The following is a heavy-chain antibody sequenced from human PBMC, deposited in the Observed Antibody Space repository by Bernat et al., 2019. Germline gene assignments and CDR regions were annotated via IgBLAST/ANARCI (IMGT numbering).Heavy chain of an antibody. V-gene: IGHV3-23*01. CDR2: ISGSGGGT. Sequence: EVQLLESGGGLVQPGGSLRLSCAASGFTFNSYAMSWVRQAPGKGLEWVSTISGSGGGTYYADSVRGRFTISRDNSKNTLYLQMNSLRAEDTAVYYCARDQGLPPQGYCGMDVWGRGTLVTGSS. CDR3: ARDQGLPPQGYCGMDV. CDR1: GFTFNSYA. J-gene: IGHJ6*02.